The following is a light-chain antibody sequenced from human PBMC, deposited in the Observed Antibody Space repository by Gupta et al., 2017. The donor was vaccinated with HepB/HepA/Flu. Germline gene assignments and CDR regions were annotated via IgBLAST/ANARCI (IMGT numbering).Light chain of an antibody. CDR1: QDISRY. CDR3: RQPYSFPRS. Sequence: IQMTQFPSSVSASVGDRVTITCRASQDISRYLAWYQQKPGEAPRLLIYHASILQSGVPSRFSGSGFGTDFTLTINSLQPEDSATYYCRQPYSFPRSFGLGTKLEIK. CDR2: HAS. J-gene: IGKJ2*04. V-gene: IGKV1-12*01.